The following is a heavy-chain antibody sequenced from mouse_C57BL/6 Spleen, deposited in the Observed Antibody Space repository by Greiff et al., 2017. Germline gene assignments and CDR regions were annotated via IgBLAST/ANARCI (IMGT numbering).Heavy chain of an antibody. CDR2: INPNNGGT. CDR3: ARPPPYSYYFDY. Sequence: EVQLQQSGPELVTPGASVKISCKASGYTFTDYYMNWVKQSHGKSLEWIVDINPNNGGTSYNQKFKGKATLTVDKSSSTAYMELRSLTSEDSAVYYCARPPPYSYYFDYWGQGTTLTVSS. CDR1: GYTFTDYY. D-gene: IGHD2-10*01. J-gene: IGHJ2*01. V-gene: IGHV1-26*01.